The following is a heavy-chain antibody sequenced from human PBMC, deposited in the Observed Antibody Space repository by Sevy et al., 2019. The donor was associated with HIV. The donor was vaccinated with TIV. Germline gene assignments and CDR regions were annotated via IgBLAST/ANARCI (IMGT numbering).Heavy chain of an antibody. CDR3: ARLVSCGGDCYYLDS. D-gene: IGHD2-21*02. Sequence: GGSLRLSCAASGFAFSSHAMHWVRQAPGKGLEWVAVISHDERYKNYAESVKVRFTISRDNFKNTLFLQMDSLRPEDTAVYFCARLVSCGGDCYYLDSWGQGALVTVSS. CDR1: GFAFSSHA. CDR2: ISHDERYK. V-gene: IGHV3-30*04. J-gene: IGHJ4*02.